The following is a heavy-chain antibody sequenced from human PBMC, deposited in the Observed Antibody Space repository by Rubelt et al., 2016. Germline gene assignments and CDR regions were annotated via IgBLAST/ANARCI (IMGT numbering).Heavy chain of an antibody. J-gene: IGHJ6*02. V-gene: IGHV3-30*03. D-gene: IGHD2-2*01. CDR1: GFTFSSYG. CDR2: ISYDGSNK. CDR3: AIEPCSSTSCYRRYYYYGMDV. Sequence: QVQLVESGGGVVQPGRSLRLSCAASGFTFSSYGMHWVRQAPGKGLEWVAVISYDGSNKYYADSVKGRFTISRDNSKNTLYLQMNSLRAEDTAVYYCAIEPCSSTSCYRRYYYYGMDVWGQGTTVTVSS.